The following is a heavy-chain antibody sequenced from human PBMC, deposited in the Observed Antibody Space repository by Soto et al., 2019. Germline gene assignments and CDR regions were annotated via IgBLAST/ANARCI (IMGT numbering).Heavy chain of an antibody. D-gene: IGHD6-13*01. CDR3: ARDRTAAGPSNWFDP. CDR2: IYPSGST. J-gene: IGHJ5*02. Sequence: PSETLSLTCTVSGGSISYYYWSWIRQSAGKGLEWIGRIYPSGSTNYSPSLKGRVTMSVDTSNNQFSLNLGSVTAADTAVYYCARDRTAAGPSNWFDPWGQGTLVTVSS. CDR1: GGSISYYY. V-gene: IGHV4-4*07.